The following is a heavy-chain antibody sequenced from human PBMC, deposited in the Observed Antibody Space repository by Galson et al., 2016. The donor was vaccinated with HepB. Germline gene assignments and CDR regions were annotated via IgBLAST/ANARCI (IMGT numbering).Heavy chain of an antibody. D-gene: IGHD4-23*01. Sequence: ALVKPTQTLTLTCTFSGFSLSTSGVGVGWIRQPPGRALEWLALIFWNDDKRYSPSLKSRLTTTKDTSKNHVVLTVTNMDPVDTATYYCARFGTEITPRGPFYSWGQGTLVTVSS. CDR1: GFSLSTSGVG. CDR3: ARFGTEITPRGPFYS. J-gene: IGHJ4*02. V-gene: IGHV2-5*01. CDR2: IFWNDDK.